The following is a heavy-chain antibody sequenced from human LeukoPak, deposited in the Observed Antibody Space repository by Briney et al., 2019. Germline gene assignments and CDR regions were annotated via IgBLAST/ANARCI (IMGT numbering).Heavy chain of an antibody. J-gene: IGHJ6*03. Sequence: SETLSLTCTVSGGSISSYYWSWIRQPPGKGLGWIVFIYYSGSTNYNPSLKSRVTISVDTSKNQFSLKLSSVTAADTAVYYCASSYSTDYYYYYMDVWGKGATVTVSS. CDR1: GGSISSYY. CDR3: ASSYSTDYYYYYMDV. D-gene: IGHD1-26*01. CDR2: IYYSGST. V-gene: IGHV4-59*01.